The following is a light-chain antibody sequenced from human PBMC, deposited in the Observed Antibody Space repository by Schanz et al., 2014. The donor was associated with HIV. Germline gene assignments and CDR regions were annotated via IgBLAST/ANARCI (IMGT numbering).Light chain of an antibody. CDR1: TSNIGSNT. J-gene: IGLJ3*02. CDR3: GTWDDSLNGWV. V-gene: IGLV1-44*01. CDR2: GNN. Sequence: QSVLTQPPSASGTPGQSVTVSCSGSTSNIGSNTVDWPQQLPGTAPKLLVHGNNQRPSGVPDRFSGSSSGTSASLAISGLQSEDEADYYCGTWDDSLNGWVFGGGTKLT.